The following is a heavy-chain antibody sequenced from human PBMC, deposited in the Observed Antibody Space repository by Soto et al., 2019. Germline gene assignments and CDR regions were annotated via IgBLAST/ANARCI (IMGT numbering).Heavy chain of an antibody. V-gene: IGHV3-21*01. CDR3: ARVVDGYAPFDY. Sequence: EVQLVESGGGLVKPGGSLRLSCAASGFTFSSYSMNWVRQAPGKGLEWVSSISSSSSYIYYADSVKGRFTISRDNAKISLCLQMNNLRAEDTAVDYCARVVDGYAPFDYWGQGTMVTVSS. CDR1: GFTFSSYS. CDR2: ISSSSSYI. J-gene: IGHJ4*02. D-gene: IGHD5-12*01.